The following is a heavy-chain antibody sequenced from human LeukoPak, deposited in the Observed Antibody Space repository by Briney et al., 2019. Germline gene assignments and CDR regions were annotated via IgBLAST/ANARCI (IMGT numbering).Heavy chain of an antibody. J-gene: IGHJ3*02. D-gene: IGHD4-17*01. CDR1: GFTFSSFS. V-gene: IGHV3-48*04. CDR2: IRTSGTNT. Sequence: GGSLRLSCAASGFTFSSFSMNWVRQAPGKGLEWVSYIRTSGTNTDYTGSVKGRFTISRDNAKNSLYLQMNSLRAEDTAVYYCAKVLTGYGDYVGAFDIWGQGTMVTVSS. CDR3: AKVLTGYGDYVGAFDI.